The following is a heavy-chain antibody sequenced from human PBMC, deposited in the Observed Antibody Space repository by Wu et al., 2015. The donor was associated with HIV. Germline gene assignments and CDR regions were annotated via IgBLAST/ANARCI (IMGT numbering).Heavy chain of an antibody. CDR1: GYTLSALS. Sequence: QVQLIQSGAEVKKPGASVKVSCKVSGYTLSALSMHWVRQAPEKGLEWMGGFDPGVGETIYAQKFQGRVTMTEDTSTDTAYMELSSLRSEDTAVYYCVNGKMRTTMMEAVNPRGLDYWGQGTLVTVSS. V-gene: IGHV1-24*01. CDR3: VNGKMRTTMMEAVNPRGLDY. J-gene: IGHJ4*02. CDR2: FDPGVGET. D-gene: IGHD3-22*01.